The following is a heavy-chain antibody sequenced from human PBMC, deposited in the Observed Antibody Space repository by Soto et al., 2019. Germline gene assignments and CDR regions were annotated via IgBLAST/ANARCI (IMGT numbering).Heavy chain of an antibody. J-gene: IGHJ4*02. Sequence: QVQLQESGPGLVKPSQTLSLTCTVSGVSISSGAYYWSWIRQHQGKGLEWIGYIYYSGDTQYNPYLNSRITIPIDMSKNQFSLKLSSVTAADTAIYYCARVESASWFDYWGQGTLVTVSS. V-gene: IGHV4-31*03. CDR3: ARVESASWFDY. CDR1: GVSISSGAYY. CDR2: IYYSGDT. D-gene: IGHD2-2*01.